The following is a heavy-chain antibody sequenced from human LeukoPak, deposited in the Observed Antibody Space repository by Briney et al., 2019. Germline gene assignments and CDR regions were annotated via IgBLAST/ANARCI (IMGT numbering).Heavy chain of an antibody. J-gene: IGHJ4*02. D-gene: IGHD1-14*01. CDR2: ISGSGGST. Sequence: SCKASGGTFSSYAMSWVRQAPGKGLEWVSAISGSGGSTYYADSVKGRFTISRDNSKNTLYLQMNSLRAEDTAVYYCAKEGIYYFDYWGQGTLVTVSS. CDR3: AKEGIYYFDY. CDR1: GGTFSSYA. V-gene: IGHV3-23*01.